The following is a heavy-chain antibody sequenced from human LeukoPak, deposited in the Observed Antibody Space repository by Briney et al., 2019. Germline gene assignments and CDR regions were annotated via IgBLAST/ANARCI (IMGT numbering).Heavy chain of an antibody. J-gene: IGHJ5*02. Sequence: SETLSLTCTVSGGSISSYYWSWIRQPPGKGLEWIGYIYYSGSTNYNPSLKSRVTISVDTSKNQFSLKLSSVTAADTAMYYCARDNLNWFDPWGQGTLVTVSS. CDR2: IYYSGST. CDR1: GGSISSYY. V-gene: IGHV4-59*01. CDR3: ARDNLNWFDP.